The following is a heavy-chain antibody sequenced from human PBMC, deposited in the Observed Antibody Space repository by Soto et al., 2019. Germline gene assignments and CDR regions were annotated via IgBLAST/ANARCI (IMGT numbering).Heavy chain of an antibody. Sequence: GGSLRLSCAASGFTFSSYAMSWVRQAPGKGLEWVSAISGSGGSTYYADSVKGWFTISRDNSKNTLYLQMNSLRAEDTAVYYCAGSENSCDGYGYNYNFDYWGQGTLVTVYS. CDR3: AGSENSCDGYGYNYNFDY. J-gene: IGHJ4*02. CDR1: GFTFSSYA. D-gene: IGHD5-18*01. V-gene: IGHV3-23*01. CDR2: ISGSGGST.